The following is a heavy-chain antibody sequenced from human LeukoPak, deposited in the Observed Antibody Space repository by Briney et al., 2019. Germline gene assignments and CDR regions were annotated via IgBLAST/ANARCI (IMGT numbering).Heavy chain of an antibody. CDR3: ARGENDSSGYAVDY. Sequence: SETLSLTCAVYGGSFSGYYWSWIRQPPGKGLEWIGEINHSGSTNYNPSLKSRVTISVDTSKNQFSLKLSSVTAADTAVYYCARGENDSSGYAVDYWSQGTLVTVSS. CDR1: GGSFSGYY. D-gene: IGHD3-22*01. CDR2: INHSGST. V-gene: IGHV4-34*01. J-gene: IGHJ4*02.